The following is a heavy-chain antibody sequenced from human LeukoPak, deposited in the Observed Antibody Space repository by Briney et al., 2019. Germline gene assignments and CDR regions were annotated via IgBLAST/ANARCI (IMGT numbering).Heavy chain of an antibody. CDR2: IYYSGST. CDR3: ARERDSSWTGAFDI. J-gene: IGHJ3*02. CDR1: GGSISSYY. D-gene: IGHD6-13*01. V-gene: IGHV4-59*01. Sequence: SETLSLTCTVSGGSISSYYWSWIRQPPGKGLEWIGYIYYSGSTNYNPSLKSRVTISVDTSKNQFSLKLSSVTAADTAVYYCARERDSSWTGAFDIWGQGTMVTVSS.